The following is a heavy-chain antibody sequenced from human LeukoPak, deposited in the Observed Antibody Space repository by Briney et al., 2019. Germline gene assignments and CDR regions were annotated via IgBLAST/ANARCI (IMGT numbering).Heavy chain of an antibody. J-gene: IGHJ4*02. CDR1: GGSFSGYY. D-gene: IGHD3-10*01. V-gene: IGHV4-34*01. CDR2: VNHSGST. CDR3: ARGPNYYGSGSYLS. Sequence: SETLSLTCAVYGGSFSGYYWSWIRKPPGKGLEWIGEVNHSGSTNYNPSLKSRVTISVDTAKNQFSLKLSSVTAADTAVYYCARGPNYYGSGSYLSWGQGTLVTVSS.